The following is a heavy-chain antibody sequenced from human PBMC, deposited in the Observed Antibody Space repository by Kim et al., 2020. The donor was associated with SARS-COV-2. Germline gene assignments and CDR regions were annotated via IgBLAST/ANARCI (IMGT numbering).Heavy chain of an antibody. CDR2: ISSSSSTI. J-gene: IGHJ6*02. D-gene: IGHD6-13*01. V-gene: IGHV3-48*02. CDR3: ARDRRPRPKQQLVLYYYYYGMDV. Sequence: GGSLRLSCAASGFTFSSYSMNWVRQAPGKGLEWVSYISSSSSTIYYADSVKGRFTISRDNAKNSLYLQMNSLRDEDTAVYYCARDRRPRPKQQLVLYYYYYGMDVWGQGTTVTVSS. CDR1: GFTFSSYS.